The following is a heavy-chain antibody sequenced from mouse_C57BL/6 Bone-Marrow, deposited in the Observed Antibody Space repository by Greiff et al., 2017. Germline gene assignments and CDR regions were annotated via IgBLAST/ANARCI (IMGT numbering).Heavy chain of an antibody. Sequence: VQLKESGPGLVQPSQSLSITCTVSGFSFTSYGVHWVRQSPGKGLEWLGVIWSGGSTDYNAAFISRLTISKDNSKSKVFFKMNSLQAVDTAIYYCARNIDYGSSYVAYWGQGTLVTVSA. CDR1: GFSFTSYG. D-gene: IGHD1-1*01. J-gene: IGHJ3*01. V-gene: IGHV2-2*01. CDR3: ARNIDYGSSYVAY. CDR2: IWSGGST.